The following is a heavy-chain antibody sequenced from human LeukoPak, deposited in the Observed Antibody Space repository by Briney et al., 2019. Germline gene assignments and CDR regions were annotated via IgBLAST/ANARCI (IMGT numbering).Heavy chain of an antibody. J-gene: IGHJ3*02. CDR1: GGSFSGYY. Sequence: TSETLSLTCAVYGGSFSGYYWSWIRQPPGKGLEWIGEINHSGSTNYNPSLKSRVTISVDTSKNQFSLKLSSVTAADTAVYYCARYPASIIIGAFDIWGQGTMVTVSS. CDR2: INHSGST. D-gene: IGHD2-2*01. CDR3: ARYPASIIIGAFDI. V-gene: IGHV4-34*01.